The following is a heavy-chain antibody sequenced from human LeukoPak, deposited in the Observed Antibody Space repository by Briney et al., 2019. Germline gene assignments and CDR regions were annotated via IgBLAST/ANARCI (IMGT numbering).Heavy chain of an antibody. D-gene: IGHD6-19*01. J-gene: IGHJ3*02. CDR2: FDPEDGET. Sequence: ASVKVSCKVSGYTLTELSMHWVRQAPGKGLEWMGGFDPEDGETIYAQKFQGRVTMTEDTSTDTAYMELSSLRSEDTAVYYCATGYRIAVAGTNPDDAFDIWGQGTMVTVSS. CDR1: GYTLTELS. V-gene: IGHV1-24*01. CDR3: ATGYRIAVAGTNPDDAFDI.